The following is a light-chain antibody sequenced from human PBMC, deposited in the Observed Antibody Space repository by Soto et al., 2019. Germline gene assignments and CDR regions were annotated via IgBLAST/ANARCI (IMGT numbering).Light chain of an antibody. V-gene: IGLV2-8*01. CDR3: SSYAGSNRV. Sequence: QSALTQPPSASGSPGQSVTISCTVTSSDVGGYNYVSWYQQHPGKAPKLMIYEVSKRPSGVPDRFSGSKSGNTASLTVSGLHADDEADYYCSSYAGSNRVFGTGTKVTVL. CDR1: SSDVGGYNY. J-gene: IGLJ1*01. CDR2: EVS.